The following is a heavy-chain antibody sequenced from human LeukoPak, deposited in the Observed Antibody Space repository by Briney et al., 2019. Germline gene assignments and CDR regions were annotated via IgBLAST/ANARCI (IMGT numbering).Heavy chain of an antibody. Sequence: TSETLSLTCAVYGGSFSGYYWSWIRQPPGKGLEWIGEINHSGSTNYNPSLKSRVTISVDTSKNQFSLKLSSVTAADTAVYYCARESKDHPTYYFDYWGQGTLVTVSS. D-gene: IGHD4-4*01. CDR1: GGSFSGYY. V-gene: IGHV4-34*01. J-gene: IGHJ4*02. CDR3: ARESKDHPTYYFDY. CDR2: INHSGST.